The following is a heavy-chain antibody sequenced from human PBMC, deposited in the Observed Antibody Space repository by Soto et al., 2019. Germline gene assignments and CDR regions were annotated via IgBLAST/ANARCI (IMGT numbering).Heavy chain of an antibody. V-gene: IGHV3-21*01. CDR1: GFTFSSYS. CDR3: ARDSPGGIAARNGMDV. D-gene: IGHD6-6*01. CDR2: ISSSSSYI. J-gene: IGHJ6*02. Sequence: LRLSCAASGFTFSSYSMNWVRQAPGKGLEWVSSISSSSSYIYYADSVKGRFTISRDNAKNSLYLQMNSLRAEDTAVYYCARDSPGGIAARNGMDVWGQGTTVTVSS.